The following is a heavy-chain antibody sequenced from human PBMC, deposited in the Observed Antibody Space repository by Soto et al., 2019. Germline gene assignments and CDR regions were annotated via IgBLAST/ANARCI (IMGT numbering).Heavy chain of an antibody. J-gene: IGHJ3*02. Sequence: SETLSPTXTVSGGSISSYYWSWIRQPPGKGLEWIGNIYYSGSTNYNPSLKSRVTISVDTSKNQFSLKLSSVTAADTAVYYCARTPSWEDAFDIWGQGTMVTVSS. CDR2: IYYSGST. CDR3: ARTPSWEDAFDI. V-gene: IGHV4-59*08. CDR1: GGSISSYY. D-gene: IGHD1-26*01.